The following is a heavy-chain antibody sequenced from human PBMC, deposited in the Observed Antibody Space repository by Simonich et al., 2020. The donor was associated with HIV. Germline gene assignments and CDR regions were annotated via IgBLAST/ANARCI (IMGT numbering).Heavy chain of an antibody. Sequence: QVQLVESGGGVVQPGRSLRLSCAASGFTFSSYAMHWVRQAPGKGLGWVAVISYEGSNKYYADSVKGRFTISRDNSKNTLYLQMNSLRAEDTAVYYCARESWGFDYWGQGTLVTVSS. CDR2: ISYEGSNK. V-gene: IGHV3-30*07. CDR1: GFTFSSYA. J-gene: IGHJ4*02. CDR3: ARESWGFDY. D-gene: IGHD3-16*01.